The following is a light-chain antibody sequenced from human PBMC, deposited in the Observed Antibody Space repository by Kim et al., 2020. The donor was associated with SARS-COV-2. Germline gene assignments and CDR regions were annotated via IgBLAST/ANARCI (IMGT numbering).Light chain of an antibody. Sequence: SYELTQPLSVSVALVQTARITCGGNNIGRKNVHWYQQRPGQAPVVVIYKDSSRPSGIPERFSGSNSGNKATLTINRAQAGDEADYYCQVWDSSVVVFGGGTKVTVL. CDR3: QVWDSSVVV. CDR2: KDS. V-gene: IGLV3-9*01. CDR1: NIGRKN. J-gene: IGLJ2*01.